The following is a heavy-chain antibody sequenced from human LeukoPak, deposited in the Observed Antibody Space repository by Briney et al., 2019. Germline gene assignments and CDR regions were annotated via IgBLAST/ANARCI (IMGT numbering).Heavy chain of an antibody. D-gene: IGHD3-22*01. Sequence: GGSLRLSCAASGFTFSSYAMSWVRQAPGQGLEWVSTISGSGGSTYYADSVKGRFTISRDRSKNTVYLQMNSLRAEDTAVYYCAKDRNYYDSSGTTADYWGQGTLVTVSS. CDR1: GFTFSSYA. CDR2: ISGSGGST. J-gene: IGHJ4*02. V-gene: IGHV3-23*01. CDR3: AKDRNYYDSSGTTADY.